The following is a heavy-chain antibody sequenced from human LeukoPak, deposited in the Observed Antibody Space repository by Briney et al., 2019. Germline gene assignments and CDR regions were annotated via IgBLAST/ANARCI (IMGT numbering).Heavy chain of an antibody. CDR2: INYSGST. V-gene: IGHV4-34*01. Sequence: SETLSLTCTVYGGSFSGYYWNWIRQPPGKGLEWIGEINYSGSTNYNPSLKSRVTMSVDTSKNHISLKLSSVTAADTAVYYCARYDVAAAGTLLDWGQGTLVTVSS. J-gene: IGHJ4*02. D-gene: IGHD6-13*01. CDR1: GGSFSGYY. CDR3: ARYDVAAAGTLLD.